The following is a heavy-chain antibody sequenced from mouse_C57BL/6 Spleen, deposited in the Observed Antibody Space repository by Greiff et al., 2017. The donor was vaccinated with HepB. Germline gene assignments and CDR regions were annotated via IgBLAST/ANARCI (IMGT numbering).Heavy chain of an antibody. Sequence: EVQGVESGGGLVKPGGSLKLSCAASGFTFSSYTMSWVRQTPEKRLEWVATISGGGGNTYYPDSVKGRFTISRDNAKNTLYLQMSSLRSEDTALYYCARRAYYSNYAWFAYWGQGTLVTVSA. CDR3: ARRAYYSNYAWFAY. CDR1: GFTFSSYT. V-gene: IGHV5-9*01. D-gene: IGHD2-5*01. CDR2: ISGGGGNT. J-gene: IGHJ3*01.